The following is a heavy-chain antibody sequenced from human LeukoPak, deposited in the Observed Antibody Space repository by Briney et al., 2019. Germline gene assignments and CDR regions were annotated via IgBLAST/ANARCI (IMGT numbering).Heavy chain of an antibody. J-gene: IGHJ6*02. Sequence: SETLSLTCTVSGGSFSSYYWSWIRQPPGKGLEWIGYIYYSGSTNYNPSLKSRVTISVDTSKNQFSLKLSSVTAADTAVYYCARDRGVVVAATGYHYYYGMDVWGQGTTVTVSS. CDR2: IYYSGST. V-gene: IGHV4-59*01. CDR3: ARDRGVVVAATGYHYYYGMDV. CDR1: GGSFSSYY. D-gene: IGHD2-15*01.